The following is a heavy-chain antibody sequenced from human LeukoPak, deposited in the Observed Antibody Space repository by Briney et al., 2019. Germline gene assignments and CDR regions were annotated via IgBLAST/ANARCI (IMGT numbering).Heavy chain of an antibody. V-gene: IGHV3-23*01. CDR1: GFTFISYA. Sequence: PGGSLRLSCAASGFTFISYAMTWVRQAPGKGLEWVSTISGSGGSTYNADSVKGRFTISRDNSKNTLYLQMNSLRAEDTALYYCAKGWDGDYYYYMDVWGKGTTVTVFS. D-gene: IGHD1-26*01. J-gene: IGHJ6*03. CDR2: ISGSGGST. CDR3: AKGWDGDYYYYMDV.